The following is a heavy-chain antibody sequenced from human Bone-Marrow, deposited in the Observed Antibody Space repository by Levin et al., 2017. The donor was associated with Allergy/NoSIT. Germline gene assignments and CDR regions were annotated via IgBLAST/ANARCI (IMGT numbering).Heavy chain of an antibody. CDR3: ARADYYDSSGYYPSDY. J-gene: IGHJ4*02. CDR2: IIPIFGTA. D-gene: IGHD3-22*01. CDR1: GGTFSSYA. V-gene: IGHV1-69*13. Sequence: SVKVSCKASGGTFSSYAISWVRQAPGQGLEWMGGIIPIFGTANYAQKFQGRVTITADESTSTAYMELSSLRSEDTAVYYCARADYYDSSGYYPSDYWGQGTLVTVSS.